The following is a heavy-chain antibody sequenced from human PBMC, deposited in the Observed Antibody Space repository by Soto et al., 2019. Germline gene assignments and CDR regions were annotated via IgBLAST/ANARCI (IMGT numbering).Heavy chain of an antibody. J-gene: IGHJ4*02. D-gene: IGHD6-19*01. Sequence: SETLSLTCAVSGGSISSSNWWSWVRQPPGKGLEWIGEIYHSGSTNYNPSLKSRVTISVDKSKNQFSLKLSSVTAADTAVYYCARRVGYSSGWVLDYWGQGTLVTVSS. V-gene: IGHV4-4*02. CDR2: IYHSGST. CDR1: GGSISSSNW. CDR3: ARRVGYSSGWVLDY.